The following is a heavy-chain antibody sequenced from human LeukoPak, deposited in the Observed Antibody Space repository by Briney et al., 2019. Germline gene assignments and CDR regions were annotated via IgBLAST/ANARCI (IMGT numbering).Heavy chain of an antibody. D-gene: IGHD3-10*01. CDR2: ISYDGSHN. V-gene: IGHV3-30*18. J-gene: IGHJ4*02. CDR3: AKDLRAFRGSGGPYVDN. CDR1: GFTFSNYG. Sequence: PGRSLRLSCAASGFTFSNYGMHWVRQAPGKGLGWGALISYDGSHNSYADSVKGRSNISRDTSRNTLFLQMSSLRTEDTAVYYCAKDLRAFRGSGGPYVDNWGQGTLVTVSS.